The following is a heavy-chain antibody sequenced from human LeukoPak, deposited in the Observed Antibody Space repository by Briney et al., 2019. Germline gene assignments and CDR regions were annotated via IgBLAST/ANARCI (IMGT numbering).Heavy chain of an antibody. J-gene: IGHJ4*02. CDR2: IYYSGNT. CDR3: VRENYSSGWYGIIDY. CDR1: GGSFSGYC. V-gene: IGHV4-59*01. D-gene: IGHD6-19*01. Sequence: SETLSLTCSVYGGSFSGYCWSWIRQPPGKGLEWIGYIYYSGNTNYNPSLKSRVTISVDTSKNQFSLKLSSVTAADTAVYYCVRENYSSGWYGIIDYWGQGTLVTVSS.